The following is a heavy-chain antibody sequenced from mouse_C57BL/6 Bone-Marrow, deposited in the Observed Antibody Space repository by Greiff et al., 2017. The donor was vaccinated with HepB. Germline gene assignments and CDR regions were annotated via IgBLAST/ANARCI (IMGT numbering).Heavy chain of an antibody. V-gene: IGHV7-3*01. Sequence: EVKLVESGGGLVQPGGSLSLSCAASGFTFTDYDMSWVRQPPGKALEWLGFIRNKANGYTTEYSASVKGRFTISRDNSQSILYLQMNALRAKYCATYYCARLWIYGGYAWFAYWGQGTLVTVSA. CDR1: GFTFTDYD. J-gene: IGHJ3*01. D-gene: IGHD2-3*01. CDR3: ARLWIYGGYAWFAY. CDR2: IRNKANGYTT.